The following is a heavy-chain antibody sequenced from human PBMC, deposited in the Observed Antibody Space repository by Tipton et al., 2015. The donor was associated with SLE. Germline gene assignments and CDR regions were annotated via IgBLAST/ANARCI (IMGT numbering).Heavy chain of an antibody. CDR2: IYTSGST. J-gene: IGHJ4*02. CDR1: GGSFSSGSYY. Sequence: TLSLTCTVSGGSFSSGSYYWSWIRQPAGKGLEWIGYIYTSGSTNYNPPLKSRVTISVDTSNNQFSLKLSSVTAADTAVYYCARGSATMVQGVIGYWGQGTLVTVSS. V-gene: IGHV4-61*09. CDR3: ARGSATMVQGVIGY. D-gene: IGHD3-10*01.